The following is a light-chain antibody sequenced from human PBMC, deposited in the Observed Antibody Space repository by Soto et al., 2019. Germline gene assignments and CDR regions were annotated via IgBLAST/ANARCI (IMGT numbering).Light chain of an antibody. CDR3: CSYAGSSTFVA. CDR1: SSDVGSYNL. Sequence: QSALTQPASVSGSPGQSITISCTGTSSDVGSYNLVSWYQHHPDKAPKLMIYEGSKRPSGVSNRFSGSKSGNTASLTISGLQAEDEADYYCCSYAGSSTFVAFGGGTKLTVL. J-gene: IGLJ2*01. CDR2: EGS. V-gene: IGLV2-23*03.